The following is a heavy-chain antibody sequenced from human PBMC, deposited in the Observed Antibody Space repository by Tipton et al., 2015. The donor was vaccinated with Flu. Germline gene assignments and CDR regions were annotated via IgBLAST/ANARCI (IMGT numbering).Heavy chain of an antibody. J-gene: IGHJ6*02. D-gene: IGHD4-11*01. V-gene: IGHV4-38-2*02. CDR3: ARDYSNRGLSYYFGMDV. Sequence: LRLSCAVSGYSISSGYYWGWIRQPPGKGLGWIGRIHESGSTNYNPSLRSRVTMSVDTSKNHFSLKLRSVTAADTAVYYCARDYSNRGLSYYFGMDVWGQGTTVTVSS. CDR2: IHESGST. CDR1: GYSISSGYY.